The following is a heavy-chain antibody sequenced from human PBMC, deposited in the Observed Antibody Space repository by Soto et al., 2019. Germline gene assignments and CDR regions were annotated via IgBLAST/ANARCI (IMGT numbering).Heavy chain of an antibody. V-gene: IGHV1-18*01. Sequence: ASVKVSCKASCYTFTRYGISCVRQAPGQGLEWMGWISAYNGNTNYAQKLQGRVTMTTDTSTSTAYMELRSLRSDDTAVYYCARDDSSDNTRDYWGQGTLVNVSS. CDR3: ARDDSSDNTRDY. CDR1: CYTFTRYG. CDR2: ISAYNGNT. D-gene: IGHD3-22*01. J-gene: IGHJ4*02.